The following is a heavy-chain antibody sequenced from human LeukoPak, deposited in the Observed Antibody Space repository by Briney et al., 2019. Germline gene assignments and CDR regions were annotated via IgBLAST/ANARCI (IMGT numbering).Heavy chain of an antibody. J-gene: IGHJ3*02. V-gene: IGHV1-18*01. CDR2: ISAYNGNT. CDR1: GYTFTSYG. Sequence: ASVKVSCKASGYTFTSYGISWVRQAPGQGLEWMGWISAYNGNTNYAQKLQGRVTMTTDTSTSTAYMELRSLRSDDTAVYYCERDRDRVVWFLLHAFDIWGQGTMVTVSS. D-gene: IGHD2/OR15-2a*01. CDR3: ERDRDRVVWFLLHAFDI.